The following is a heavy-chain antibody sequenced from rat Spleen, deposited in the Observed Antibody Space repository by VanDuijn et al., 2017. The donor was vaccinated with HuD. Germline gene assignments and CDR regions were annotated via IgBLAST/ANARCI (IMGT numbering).Heavy chain of an antibody. V-gene: IGHV5S23*01. CDR2: ISTSGGST. D-gene: IGHD1-10*01. CDR3: ARLEQLAFDY. J-gene: IGHJ2*01. CDR1: GFTFSHYD. Sequence: EVQLVESDGGLVQPGRSLKLSCAASGFTFSHYDMAWVRQAPTKGLEWVASISTSGGSTYYRDSVKGRFTVSRDNAKSTLYLQMDSLRSEDTATYYCARLEQLAFDYWGQGVMVTVSS.